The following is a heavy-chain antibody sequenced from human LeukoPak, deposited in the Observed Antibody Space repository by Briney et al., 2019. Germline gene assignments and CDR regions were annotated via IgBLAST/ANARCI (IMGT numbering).Heavy chain of an antibody. CDR3: ARGVSDIVVVPAASPFDY. V-gene: IGHV1-18*01. CDR1: GYTFTSYG. D-gene: IGHD2-2*01. CDR2: ISAYNGNT. Sequence: ASVKVSCKASGYTFTSYGISWVRQAPGQGLEWMGWISAYNGNTNYAQKLQGRVTMTTDTSTSTAYMELRSLRSDDTAVYYCARGVSDIVVVPAASPFDYWGQGTLVTASS. J-gene: IGHJ4*02.